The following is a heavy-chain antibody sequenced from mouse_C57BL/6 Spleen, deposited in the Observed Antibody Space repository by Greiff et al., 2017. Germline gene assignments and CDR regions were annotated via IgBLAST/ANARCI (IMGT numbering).Heavy chain of an antibody. J-gene: IGHJ2*01. D-gene: IGHD2-5*01. CDR2: NYPGDGDT. V-gene: IGHV1-82*01. Sequence: VQVVESGPELVKPGASVKISCKASGYAFSSSWMNWVKQRPGKGLEWIGRNYPGDGDTNYNGKFKGKATLTADKSSSTAYMQLSSLTSEDSAVYFCARSFYSRYFDYWGQGTTLTVSS. CDR1: GYAFSSSW. CDR3: ARSFYSRYFDY.